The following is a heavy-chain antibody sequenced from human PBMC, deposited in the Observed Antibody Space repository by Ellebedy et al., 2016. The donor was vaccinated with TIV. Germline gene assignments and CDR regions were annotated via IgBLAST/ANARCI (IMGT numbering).Heavy chain of an antibody. J-gene: IGHJ3*02. CDR1: GGSISSSNW. Sequence: SETLSLTXAVSGGSISSSNWWSWVRQPPGKGLEWIGEIYHSGSTNYNPSLKSRVTISVDKSKNQFSLKLSSVTAADTAVYYCARTPPYYYDSSGYNNAFDIWGQGTMVTVSS. V-gene: IGHV4-4*02. CDR2: IYHSGST. CDR3: ARTPPYYYDSSGYNNAFDI. D-gene: IGHD3-22*01.